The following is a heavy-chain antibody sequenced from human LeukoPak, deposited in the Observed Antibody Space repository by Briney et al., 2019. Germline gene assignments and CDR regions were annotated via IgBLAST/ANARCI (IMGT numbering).Heavy chain of an antibody. CDR3: ARVRDGYNNNWFDP. CDR1: GGTFSGYV. D-gene: IGHD5-24*01. V-gene: IGHV1-69*05. J-gene: IGHJ5*02. CDR2: IIPIFGTA. Sequence: GSAVKVSCKASGGTFSGYVFSWVRQAPGQGREWMGGIIPIFGTANYAQKFQGRVTITTDESTSTAYMELSSLRSADAAVYYCARVRDGYNNNWFDPWGQGTMVTVSS.